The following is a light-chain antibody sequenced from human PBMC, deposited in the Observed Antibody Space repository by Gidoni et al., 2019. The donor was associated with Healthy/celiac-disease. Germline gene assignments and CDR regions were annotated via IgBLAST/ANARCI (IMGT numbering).Light chain of an antibody. V-gene: IGKV3-11*01. Sequence: DIVLTQSPATLSLSPGERATLSCRASQRVSSYLAWYQQKPGQAPRLLIYDASNRATGIPARFSGSGCGTDFTLTISSLEPEDFAVYYCQQRSNWPLFTFGPGTKVDIK. CDR2: DAS. CDR1: QRVSSY. CDR3: QQRSNWPLFT. J-gene: IGKJ3*01.